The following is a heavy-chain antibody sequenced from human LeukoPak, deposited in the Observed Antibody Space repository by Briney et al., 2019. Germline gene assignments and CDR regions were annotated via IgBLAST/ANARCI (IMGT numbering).Heavy chain of an antibody. J-gene: IGHJ4*02. CDR1: GGSISSGSYY. V-gene: IGHV4-61*02. CDR3: ARDPPHRNTAD. Sequence: SQTLSLTCTVSGGSISSGSYYWSWIRQPAGKGLEGIGRIYTSGSTNYNPSLESRVTISVDTSKNQFSLKLSSVTAADPAVYYCARDPPHRNTADWGQGTLVTVSS. D-gene: IGHD2-21*02. CDR2: IYTSGST.